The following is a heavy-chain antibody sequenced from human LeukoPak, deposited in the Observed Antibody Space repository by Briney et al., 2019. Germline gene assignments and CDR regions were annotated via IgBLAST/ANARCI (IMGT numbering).Heavy chain of an antibody. CDR1: GYTFTSYG. D-gene: IGHD6-19*01. J-gene: IGHJ6*03. V-gene: IGHV1-18*01. CDR3: ARYTSGRLNPGFYHYYMDV. CDR2: ISAYNGNT. Sequence: ASVKVSCKASGYTFTSYGISWVRQAPGQGLEWMGWISAYNGNTNYAQKLQGRVTMTTDTSTSTAYMELRSLRSDDTAVYYCARYTSGRLNPGFYHYYMDVWGKGTTVTVSS.